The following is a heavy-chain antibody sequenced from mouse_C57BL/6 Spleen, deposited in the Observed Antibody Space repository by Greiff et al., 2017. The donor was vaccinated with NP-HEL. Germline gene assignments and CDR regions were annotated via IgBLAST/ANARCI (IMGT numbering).Heavy chain of an antibody. J-gene: IGHJ4*01. V-gene: IGHV1-47*01. D-gene: IGHD2-4*01. Sequence: QVQLQQSGAELVKPGASVKMSCKASGYTFTTYPIEWMKQNPGKSLEWIGNFHPYNDDTKYNEKFKGKATLTVEKSSSTVYLELSRLTSDDSAVYYCASGDYDGYYYAMDDWGQGTSVTVSS. CDR3: ASGDYDGYYYAMDD. CDR2: FHPYNDDT. CDR1: GYTFTTYP.